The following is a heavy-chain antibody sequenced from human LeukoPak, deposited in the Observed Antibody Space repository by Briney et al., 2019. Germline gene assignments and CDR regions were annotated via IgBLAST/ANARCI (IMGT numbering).Heavy chain of an antibody. CDR1: GFTFSTFA. D-gene: IGHD3-22*01. V-gene: IGHV3-23*01. CDR3: AKDGYDSSGYYNPHDWLDP. Sequence: GGSLRLSCAASGFTFSTFAMTWVRQTPGEGLEWVSAISGSGDSTYYADSVKGRFTISRDNSKNTLYLQMNSLRAEDTAVYYCAKDGYDSSGYYNPHDWLDPWGQGTLVTVSS. J-gene: IGHJ5*02. CDR2: ISGSGDST.